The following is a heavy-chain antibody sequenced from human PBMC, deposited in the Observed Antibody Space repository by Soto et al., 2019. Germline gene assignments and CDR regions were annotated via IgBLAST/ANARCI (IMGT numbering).Heavy chain of an antibody. D-gene: IGHD2-2*01. CDR2: IYYSGST. CDR1: GGPISIYY. J-gene: IGHJ6*02. CDR3: AGVVPAVYYGMDV. Sequence: SETLSLTCTVSGGPISIYYWSLIRQPPGKGLEWIGYIYYSGSTNYNPSLKSRVTISVDTSKNQFSLKLSSVTAADTAVYYCAGVVPAVYYGMDVWGQGTTITVSS. V-gene: IGHV4-59*01.